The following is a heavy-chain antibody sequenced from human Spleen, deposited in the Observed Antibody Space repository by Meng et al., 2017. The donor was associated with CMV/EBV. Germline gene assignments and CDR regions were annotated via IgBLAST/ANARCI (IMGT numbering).Heavy chain of an antibody. J-gene: IGHJ4*02. V-gene: IGHV4-59*01. CDR2: IYYVGST. D-gene: IGHD3-3*01. Sequence: SETLSLTCTVSGGSISTYYWSWIRQPPGKGLEWIGYIYYVGSTNYNPSLETRVSISVDTSKNQFSLRLTSVTAADTAVYYCAKAREGAFGGFEYWGQGTLVTVSS. CDR3: AKAREGAFGGFEY. CDR1: GGSISTYY.